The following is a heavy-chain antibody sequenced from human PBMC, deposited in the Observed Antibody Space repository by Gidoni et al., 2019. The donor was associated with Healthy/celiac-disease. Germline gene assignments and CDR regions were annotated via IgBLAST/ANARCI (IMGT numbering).Heavy chain of an antibody. CDR2: ISGSGGST. CDR3: AMDLLVYDFWSGYYTGSFDY. V-gene: IGHV3-23*01. Sequence: EVQLLESGGGLVQPGGSLRLSCAAFGFTFSSYALSWVGLAPGKGLEWVSAISGSGGSTYYADSVKGRFTISRDNSKNTLYLQMNSLRAEDTAVYYCAMDLLVYDFWSGYYTGSFDYWGQGTLVTVSS. D-gene: IGHD3-3*01. J-gene: IGHJ4*02. CDR1: GFTFSSYA.